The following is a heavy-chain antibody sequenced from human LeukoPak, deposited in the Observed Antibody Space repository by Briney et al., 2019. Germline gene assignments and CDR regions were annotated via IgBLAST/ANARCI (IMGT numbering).Heavy chain of an antibody. D-gene: IGHD6-19*01. CDR3: ARDSLSGWYPGDFDF. CDR2: IKHDGSEK. V-gene: IGHV3-7*01. CDR1: GFTFNTYW. J-gene: IGHJ4*02. Sequence: GGSLRLSCAASGFTFNTYWMSWARQAPGKGLEWVANIKHDGSEKYYVDSVKGRFTISRDNAKNSLYLQMNSLRAEDTAVYYCARDSLSGWYPGDFDFWGQGTLVTVSS.